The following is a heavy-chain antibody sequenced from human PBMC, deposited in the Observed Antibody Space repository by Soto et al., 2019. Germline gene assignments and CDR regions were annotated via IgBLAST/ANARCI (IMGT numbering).Heavy chain of an antibody. CDR2: IYYSGST. CDR3: ARGYEDYYDSSGYYYGGYYFDY. J-gene: IGHJ4*02. V-gene: IGHV4-59*01. Sequence: SETLSLTCTVSGGSISSYYWSWIRQPPGKGLEWIGYIYYSGSTNYNPSLKSRVTISVDTSKNQFSLKLGSVTAADTAVYYCARGYEDYYDSSGYYYGGYYFDYWGQGTLVTVS. CDR1: GGSISSYY. D-gene: IGHD3-22*01.